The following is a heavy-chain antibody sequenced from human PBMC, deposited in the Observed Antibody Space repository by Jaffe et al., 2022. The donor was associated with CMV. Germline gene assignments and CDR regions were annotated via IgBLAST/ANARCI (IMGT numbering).Heavy chain of an antibody. CDR1: GYTFTSYA. CDR2: INAGNGNT. D-gene: IGHD2-15*01. J-gene: IGHJ5*02. CDR3: ARAIVVVVAATPAYWFDP. Sequence: QVQLVQSGAEVKKPGASVKVSCKASGYTFTSYAMHWVRQAPGQRLEWMGWINAGNGNTKYSQKFQGRVTITRDTSASTAYMELSSLRSEDTAVYYCARAIVVVVAATPAYWFDPWGQGTLVTVSS. V-gene: IGHV1-3*01.